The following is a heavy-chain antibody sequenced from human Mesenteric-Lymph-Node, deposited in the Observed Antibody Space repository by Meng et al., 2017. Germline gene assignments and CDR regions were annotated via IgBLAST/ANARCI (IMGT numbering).Heavy chain of an antibody. Sequence: ASVKVSCKASGYTFTGYYMHWVRQAPGQGLEWMGRINPNSGGTNYAQKFQGGVTMTRDTSISTAYMELSRLRSDDTAVYYCAGNQGEQQLPPGVLRYYYGMDVWGQGTTVTVSS. V-gene: IGHV1-2*06. CDR2: INPNSGGT. CDR1: GYTFTGYY. CDR3: AGNQGEQQLPPGVLRYYYGMDV. D-gene: IGHD6-13*01. J-gene: IGHJ6*02.